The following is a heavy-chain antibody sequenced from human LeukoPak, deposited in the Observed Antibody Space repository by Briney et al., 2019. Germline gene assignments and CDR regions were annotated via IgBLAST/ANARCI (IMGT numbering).Heavy chain of an antibody. CDR3: AKTGYSSGWYRIWDY. V-gene: IGHV3-23*01. D-gene: IGHD6-19*01. CDR2: ITGSGGSA. CDR1: GFTFSSFE. J-gene: IGHJ4*02. Sequence: PGGSLRLSCAASGFTFSSFEMSWVRQAPGKGLEWVSAITGSGGSAYYADSEKGRFTISRDNSRNTLSLQMNSLRAEDTALYYCAKTGYSSGWYRIWDYWGQGTLVTVSS.